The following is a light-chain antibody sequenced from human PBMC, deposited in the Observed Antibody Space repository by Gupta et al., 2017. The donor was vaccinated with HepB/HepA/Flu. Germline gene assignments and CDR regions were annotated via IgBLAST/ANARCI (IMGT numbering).Light chain of an antibody. CDR1: SSNIGSNY. CDR3: AAWDDSLSGGV. V-gene: IGLV1-47*01. Sequence: QSVLTQPPSASGTPGQRVTISCSGSSSNIGSNYVYWYQQLPGTAPKLLIYRNNQRPSGVPDRFSGSKSGTSASLAISGLRSEDEADYDGAAWDDSLSGGVFGGGTKLTVL. J-gene: IGLJ3*02. CDR2: RNN.